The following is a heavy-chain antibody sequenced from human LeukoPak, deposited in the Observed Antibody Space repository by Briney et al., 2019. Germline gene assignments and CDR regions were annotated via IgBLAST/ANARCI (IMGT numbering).Heavy chain of an antibody. V-gene: IGHV3-21*01. J-gene: IGHJ4*02. CDR1: GLTFSSYS. CDR2: ISSSSSYI. Sequence: GGSLRLSCAASGLTFSSYSMNWVRQAPGKGLEWVSSISSSSSYIYYADSVKGRFTISRDNAKNSLYLQMNSLRAEDTAVYYCARDLVGATRDYWGQGTLVTVSS. D-gene: IGHD1-26*01. CDR3: ARDLVGATRDY.